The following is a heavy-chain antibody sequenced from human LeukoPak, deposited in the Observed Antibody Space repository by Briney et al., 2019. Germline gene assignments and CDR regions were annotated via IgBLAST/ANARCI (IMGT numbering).Heavy chain of an antibody. V-gene: IGHV3-21*04. D-gene: IGHD2-2*02. Sequence: GGSLRLSCAASGFTFSSYSMNWVRQAPGKGLEWVSSISSSSSYIYYADSVKGRFTISRDNSKNTLYLQMNSLRAEDTAVYYCAKQYPQDDAFDIWGQGTMVTVSS. CDR3: AKQYPQDDAFDI. J-gene: IGHJ3*02. CDR2: ISSSSSYI. CDR1: GFTFSSYS.